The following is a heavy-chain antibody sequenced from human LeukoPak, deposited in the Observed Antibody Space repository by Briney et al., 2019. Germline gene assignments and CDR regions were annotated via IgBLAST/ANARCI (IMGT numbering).Heavy chain of an antibody. Sequence: GGSLRLSCAASGFTFSKYGMHWVRQAPGKGLEWVAVISYDGSNKYYADSVKGRFTISRDNSKNTLYLQMNSLRAADTAVYYCARDRGAGVFDNWGQGTLVTVSS. J-gene: IGHJ4*02. CDR3: ARDRGAGVFDN. D-gene: IGHD3-10*01. V-gene: IGHV3-30*03. CDR1: GFTFSKYG. CDR2: ISYDGSNK.